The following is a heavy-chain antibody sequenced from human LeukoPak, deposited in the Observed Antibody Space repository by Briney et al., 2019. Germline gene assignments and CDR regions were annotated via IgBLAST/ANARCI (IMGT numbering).Heavy chain of an antibody. CDR1: GFTFSSYS. V-gene: IGHV3-23*01. J-gene: IGHJ4*02. CDR3: AKVYGITIFGVLNY. D-gene: IGHD3-3*01. Sequence: GGSLRLSCAASGFTFSSYSMNWVRQAPGKGLEWVSAISGSGGSTYYADSVKGRFTISRDNPKNTMYLQMNSLRAEDTAVYYCAKVYGITIFGVLNYWGQGTLVTVSS. CDR2: ISGSGGST.